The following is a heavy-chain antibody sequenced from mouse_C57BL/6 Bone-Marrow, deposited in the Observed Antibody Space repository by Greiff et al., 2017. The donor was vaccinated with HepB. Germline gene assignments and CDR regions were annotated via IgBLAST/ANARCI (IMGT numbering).Heavy chain of an antibody. CDR2: INPNNGGT. Sequence: EVQVVESGPELVKPGASVKIPCKASGYTFTDYNMDWVKQSHGKSLEWIGDINPNNGGTIYNQKFKGKATLTVDKSSSTAYMELRSLTSEDTAVYYCARDGSSFYYAMDYWGQGTSVTVSS. J-gene: IGHJ4*01. CDR1: GYTFTDYN. D-gene: IGHD1-1*01. V-gene: IGHV1-18*01. CDR3: ARDGSSFYYAMDY.